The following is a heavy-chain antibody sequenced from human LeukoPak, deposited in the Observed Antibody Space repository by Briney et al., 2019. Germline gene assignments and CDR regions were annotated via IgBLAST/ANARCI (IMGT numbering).Heavy chain of an antibody. CDR1: GGSISSSSYY. Sequence: ETLSLTCTVSGGSISSSSYYWGWIRQPPGKGLEWVANIKQDGSEKYYVDSVKGRFTISRDNAKNSLYLQMNSLRAEDTAVYYCARECLISSASDFWGQGTLVTVSS. D-gene: IGHD6-25*01. CDR2: IKQDGSEK. V-gene: IGHV3-7*01. J-gene: IGHJ4*02. CDR3: ARECLISSASDF.